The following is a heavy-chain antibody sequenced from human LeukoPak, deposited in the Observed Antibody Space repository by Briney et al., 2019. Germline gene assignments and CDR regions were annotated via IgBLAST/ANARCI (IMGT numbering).Heavy chain of an antibody. CDR3: ARHPGWGFGELLYDY. CDR1: GGSISSYY. CDR2: IYYSGST. J-gene: IGHJ4*02. D-gene: IGHD3-10*01. V-gene: IGHV4-59*08. Sequence: PSETLSLTCTVSGGSISSYYWSWIRQPPGKGLEWIGYIYYSGSTNYNPSLKSRVTISVDTSKNQFSLKLSSVTAADTAVYYCARHPGWGFGELLYDYWGQGTLVTVSS.